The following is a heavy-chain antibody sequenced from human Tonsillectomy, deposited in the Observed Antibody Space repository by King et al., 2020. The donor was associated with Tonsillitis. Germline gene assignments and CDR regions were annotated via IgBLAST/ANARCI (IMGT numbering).Heavy chain of an antibody. V-gene: IGHV3-20*04. CDR3: ARHQLSGILHPLDY. J-gene: IGHJ4*02. CDR2: INWSGGST. D-gene: IGHD1-26*01. CDR1: EFTFDDYG. Sequence: VQLVESGGGVVRPGGSLRLSCAASEFTFDDYGMSWVRQAPGKGLEWVSGINWSGGSTGYADSVKGRFTISRDNAKNSLYLQMNSLRAEDTALYFCARHQLSGILHPLDYWGQGTLVTVSS.